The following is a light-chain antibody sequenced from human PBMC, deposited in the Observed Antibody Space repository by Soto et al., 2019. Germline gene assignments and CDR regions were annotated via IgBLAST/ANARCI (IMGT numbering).Light chain of an antibody. CDR3: QQYYSTPLT. J-gene: IGKJ4*01. Sequence: DIVMTQSTDSLAVSLCERATINCKCSLGVLYGSNNKTLLAWYQQKPGPPPQLLIYWASTRESGVPDRFSASGSGTDFALTISSLQAEDVAVYYCQQYYSTPLTFCGGTKVDNK. CDR1: LGVLYGSNNKTL. CDR2: WAS. V-gene: IGKV4-1*01.